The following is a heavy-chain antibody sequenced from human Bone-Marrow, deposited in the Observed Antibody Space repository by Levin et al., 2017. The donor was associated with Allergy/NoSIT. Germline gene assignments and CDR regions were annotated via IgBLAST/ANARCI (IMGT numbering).Heavy chain of an antibody. CDR1: GFAFTTYS. D-gene: IGHD5-18*01. Sequence: GGSLRLSCKVFGFAFTTYSIGWVRQMPGKGLEWMGIISPGNSKTLYSPSFEGQVTISVDKSTSTAYLQWISLKTSDSATYFCARLDGYTEPSVFIYGLDIWGQGTTVIVSS. CDR3: ARLDGYTEPSVFIYGLDI. V-gene: IGHV5-51*01. J-gene: IGHJ6*02. CDR2: ISPGNSKT.